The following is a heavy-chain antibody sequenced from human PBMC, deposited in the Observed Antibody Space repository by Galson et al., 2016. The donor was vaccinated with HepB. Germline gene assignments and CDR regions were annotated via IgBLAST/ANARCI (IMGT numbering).Heavy chain of an antibody. CDR3: RYGMDV. CDR2: IKSKTDGGTT. Sequence: SLRLSCATSGFTFGVYAMSWFRQAPGKGLEWVGRIKSKTDGGTTDYAAPVKGRFSISRDDSKNTLYLRMNSLKTEDTAAYYCRYGMDVWGQGTTVTVSS. J-gene: IGHJ6*02. V-gene: IGHV3-15*01. CDR1: GFTFGVYA.